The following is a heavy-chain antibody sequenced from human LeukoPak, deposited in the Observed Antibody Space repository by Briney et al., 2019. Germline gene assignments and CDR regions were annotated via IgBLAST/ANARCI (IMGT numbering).Heavy chain of an antibody. D-gene: IGHD6-25*01. Sequence: GGSLRLSCAASGFTFSSYWMHWVRQAPGKGLVWVSRINSDGSSTSYSDPVKGRFTTSRDNAKNTLYLKMNSLRAEDTAVYYCARRSAAKDAFDIWGQGTMVTVSS. CDR3: ARRSAAKDAFDI. V-gene: IGHV3-74*01. J-gene: IGHJ3*02. CDR2: INSDGSST. CDR1: GFTFSSYW.